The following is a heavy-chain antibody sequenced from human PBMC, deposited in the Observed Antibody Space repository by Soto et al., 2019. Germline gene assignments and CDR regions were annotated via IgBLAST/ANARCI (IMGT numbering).Heavy chain of an antibody. J-gene: IGHJ6*02. D-gene: IGHD3-22*01. CDR3: ARRLYYDSSGFEGGGMDV. V-gene: IGHV4-31*03. CDR1: GDSMRGRNSY. CDR2: ISYRGNP. Sequence: SETLSLTCTVSGDSMRGRNSYWSWIRQRPGKGLEWIGFISYRGNPHYQTSLSSRVDISVDWFNNEFSLKLTSVTAADTAVYYCARRLYYDSSGFEGGGMDVWGQGTTVTSP.